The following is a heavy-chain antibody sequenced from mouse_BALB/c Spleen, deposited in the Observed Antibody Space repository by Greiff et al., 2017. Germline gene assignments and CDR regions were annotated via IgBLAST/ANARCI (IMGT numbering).Heavy chain of an antibody. CDR1: GFTFSSFG. CDR3: AGNAYYSDPWLTY. D-gene: IGHD2-12*01. V-gene: IGHV5-17*02. CDR2: ISSGSSTI. Sequence: EVHLVESGGGLVQPGGSRKLSCAASGFTFSSFGMHWVRQAPEKGLEWVAYISSGSSTIYYADTVKGRFTISRDNPKNTLFLQMTSLRSEDTAMYYCAGNAYYSDPWLTYWGQGTLVTVSA. J-gene: IGHJ3*01.